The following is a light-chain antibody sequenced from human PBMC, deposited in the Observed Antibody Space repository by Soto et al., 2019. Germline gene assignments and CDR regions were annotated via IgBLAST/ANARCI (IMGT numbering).Light chain of an antibody. CDR3: SSYTSRATPLV. Sequence: SVLTQPASVSASPGQTITIPCTGTSSDVGSYNYVSWYQQHPGKAPKLIIYEVNNRPSGISNRFSGSKSGNTASLTISGLQAEDEADYYCSSYTSRATPLVFGGGTKLTVL. J-gene: IGLJ2*01. CDR2: EVN. V-gene: IGLV2-14*01. CDR1: SSDVGSYNY.